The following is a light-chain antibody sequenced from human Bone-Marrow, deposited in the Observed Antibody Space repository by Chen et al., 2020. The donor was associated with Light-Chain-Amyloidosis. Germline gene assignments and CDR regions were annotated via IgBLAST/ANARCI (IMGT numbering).Light chain of an antibody. CDR1: QSISTF. CDR3: QQSFSTPPT. V-gene: IGKV1-39*01. CDR2: ATS. J-gene: IGKJ4*01. Sequence: DIQMAQYPSSLSASVGDRVTITCRASQSISTFLNWYQQKPGKGPNLLIYATSHLQSGVPSRFTGSRSGTDFTLTISSLQPEDFATYYCQQSFSTPPTFGGGTKVEI.